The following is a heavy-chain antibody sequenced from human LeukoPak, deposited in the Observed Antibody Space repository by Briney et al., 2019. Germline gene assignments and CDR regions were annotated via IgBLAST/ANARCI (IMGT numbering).Heavy chain of an antibody. CDR2: ISSSSSYI. CDR3: ARDSGVGATNY. V-gene: IGHV3-21*01. J-gene: IGHJ4*02. CDR1: GFTFSSYW. Sequence: PGGSLRLSCAASGFTFSSYWMSWARQAPGKGLEWVSSISSSSSYIYYADSVKGRFTISRDNAKNSLYLQMNSLRAEDTAVYYCARDSGVGATNYWGQGTLVTVSS. D-gene: IGHD1-26*01.